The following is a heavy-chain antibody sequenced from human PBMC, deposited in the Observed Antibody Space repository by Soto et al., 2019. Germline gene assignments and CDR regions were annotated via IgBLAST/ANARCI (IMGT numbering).Heavy chain of an antibody. J-gene: IGHJ6*02. CDR2: IYPGDSDT. Sequence: PGESLKISCNGSGYTFTNYWICWVRQMPWKGLEWMGIIYPGDSDTKYNPSFQGQVTISADKSITTTYLRWTSLKASDTAIYYCAASIFYYGMDVWGQGTTVTVSS. V-gene: IGHV5-51*01. CDR3: AASIFYYGMDV. CDR1: GYTFTNYW.